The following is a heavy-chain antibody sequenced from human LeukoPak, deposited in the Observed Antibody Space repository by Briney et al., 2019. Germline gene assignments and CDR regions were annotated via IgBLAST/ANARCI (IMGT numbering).Heavy chain of an antibody. D-gene: IGHD3-22*01. Sequence: SVKVSCKASGGTFSSYAISWVRQAPGQGLEWMGGIIPIFGTANYAQKFQGRVTITADESTSTAYMELSSLGSEDTAVYYCARDTQKRYGTYYYDSSGYYSFDYWGQGTLVTVSS. CDR1: GGTFSSYA. V-gene: IGHV1-69*13. CDR2: IIPIFGTA. CDR3: ARDTQKRYGTYYYDSSGYYSFDY. J-gene: IGHJ4*02.